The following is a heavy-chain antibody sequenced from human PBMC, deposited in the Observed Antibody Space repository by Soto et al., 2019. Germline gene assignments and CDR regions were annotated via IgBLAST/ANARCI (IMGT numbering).Heavy chain of an antibody. CDR1: GYTFTSYD. D-gene: IGHD3-10*01. CDR3: AILWFGELPVTRQSFDY. Sequence: ASVKVSCKASGYTFTSYDINWVRQATGQGLEWMGWMNPNSGNTGYAQKFQGRVTMTRNTSISTAYMELSSLRSEDTAVYYCAILWFGELPVTRQSFDYWGQGTLVTVSS. J-gene: IGHJ4*02. CDR2: MNPNSGNT. V-gene: IGHV1-8*01.